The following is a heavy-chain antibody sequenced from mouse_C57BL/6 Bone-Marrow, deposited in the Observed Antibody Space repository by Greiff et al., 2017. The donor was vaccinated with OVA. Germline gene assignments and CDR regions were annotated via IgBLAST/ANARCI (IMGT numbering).Heavy chain of an antibody. Sequence: QVQLQQSGAELARPGASVKLSCKASGYTFTSYGISWVKQRPGQGLEWIGAIYPRSSNTYYNEKFKGKATLTADKSSSTAYMELRSLTSEDSAVYSCAGYDGYYFEYWGQGTPVTVSA. J-gene: IGHJ3*01. D-gene: IGHD2-3*01. CDR1: GYTFTSYG. V-gene: IGHV1-81*01. CDR3: AGYDGYYFEY. CDR2: IYPRSSNT.